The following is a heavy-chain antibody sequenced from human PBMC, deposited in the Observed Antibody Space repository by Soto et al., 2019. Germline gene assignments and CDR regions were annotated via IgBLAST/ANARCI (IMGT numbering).Heavy chain of an antibody. V-gene: IGHV3-30-3*01. D-gene: IGHD3-22*01. CDR3: ARVLGGYPNFDF. CDR2: ISYDGSDK. CDR1: GFTVSSYG. J-gene: IGHJ4*02. Sequence: QVQLVESGGGVVQPGRSLRLSCAASGFTVSSYGLHWVRQAPGKGLEWLAFISYDGSDKFYADSVEGRFTISRDSSKNTLYLQMNSLRAEDTAVYYCARVLGGYPNFDFWVQGTLVTVSS.